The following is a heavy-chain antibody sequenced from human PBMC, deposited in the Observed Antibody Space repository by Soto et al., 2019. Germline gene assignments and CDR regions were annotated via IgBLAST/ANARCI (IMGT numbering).Heavy chain of an antibody. J-gene: IGHJ4*02. CDR3: AKGYSPWGPRLPFDY. CDR1: GFTFSSYG. V-gene: IGHV3-30*18. Sequence: GGSMRLSCAASGFTFSSYGMHWVRQAPGKGLEWVAVISYDGSNKYYADSVKGRFTISRDNSKNTLYLQMNSLRAEDTAVYYCAKGYSPWGPRLPFDYWGQGTLVTVSS. CDR2: ISYDGSNK. D-gene: IGHD6-25*01.